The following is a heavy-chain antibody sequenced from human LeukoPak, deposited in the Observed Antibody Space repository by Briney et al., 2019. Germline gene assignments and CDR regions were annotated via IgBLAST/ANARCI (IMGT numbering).Heavy chain of an antibody. CDR1: GYTLTGYY. Sequence: GASVKVSCKVSGYTLTGYYMHWVRQAPGQGLEWMGWINPNSGGTNYAQKFQGRVTMTRDTSISTAYMELSRLRSDDTAVYYCARVDTAMVPYFDYWGQGTLVAVSS. D-gene: IGHD5-18*01. V-gene: IGHV1-2*02. CDR2: INPNSGGT. CDR3: ARVDTAMVPYFDY. J-gene: IGHJ4*02.